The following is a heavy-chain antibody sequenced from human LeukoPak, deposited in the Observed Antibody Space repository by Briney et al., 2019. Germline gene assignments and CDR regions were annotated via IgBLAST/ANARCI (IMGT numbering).Heavy chain of an antibody. V-gene: IGHV3-53*01. Sequence: GGSLRLSCAASGFTVSSNYMSWVRQAPGKGLEWVSVIYSGGSTYYADSVKGRFTISRDNSKNTLYLQMNSLRAEDTAVYYCASVVGAPNSDPFDYWGQGTLVTVSS. J-gene: IGHJ4*02. CDR3: ASVVGAPNSDPFDY. D-gene: IGHD1-26*01. CDR2: IYSGGST. CDR1: GFTVSSNY.